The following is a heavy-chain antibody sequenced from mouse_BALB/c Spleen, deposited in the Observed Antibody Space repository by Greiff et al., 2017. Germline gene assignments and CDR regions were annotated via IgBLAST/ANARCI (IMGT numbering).Heavy chain of an antibody. J-gene: IGHJ3*01. Sequence: VQLVESGPGLVAPSQSLSITCTVSGFSLTSYGVHWVRQPPGKGLEWLGVIWAGGSTNYNSALMSRLSISKDNSKSQVFLKMNSLQTDDTAMYYCAVRGDIGKTEFGFWGQGTLVTVSA. CDR2: IWAGGST. D-gene: IGHD2-14*01. V-gene: IGHV2-9*02. CDR3: AVRGDIGKTEFGF. CDR1: GFSLTSYG.